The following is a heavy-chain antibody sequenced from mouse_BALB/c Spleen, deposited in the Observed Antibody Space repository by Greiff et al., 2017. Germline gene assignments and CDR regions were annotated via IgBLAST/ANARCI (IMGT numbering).Heavy chain of an antibody. Sequence: QVQLQQSGPSLVQPSQSLSITCTVSGFSLTSYGVHWVRQSPGKGLEWLGVIWRGGSTDYNAAFMSRLSITKDNSKSQVFFKMNSLQADATAIYYCAKKKSHYYAMDYWGQGTSVTVSS. CDR2: IWRGGST. CDR1: GFSLTSYG. V-gene: IGHV2-5-1*01. CDR3: AKKKSHYYAMDY. J-gene: IGHJ4*01. D-gene: IGHD1-3*01.